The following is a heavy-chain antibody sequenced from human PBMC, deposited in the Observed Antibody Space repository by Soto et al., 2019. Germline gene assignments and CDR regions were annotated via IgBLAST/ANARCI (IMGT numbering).Heavy chain of an antibody. J-gene: IGHJ6*02. V-gene: IGHV1-8*01. CDR3: ARWPDGYYYYGMDV. CDR2: MNPNSGNT. Sequence: QVQLVQSGAEVKKPGASVKVSCKASGYTFTSYDINWVRQATGQGLEWMGWMNPNSGNTGYAQKCQGRVTMTRNTSISTAYMELSSLRSEDTAVYYCARWPDGYYYYGMDVWGQGTKVTVSS. CDR1: GYTFTSYD.